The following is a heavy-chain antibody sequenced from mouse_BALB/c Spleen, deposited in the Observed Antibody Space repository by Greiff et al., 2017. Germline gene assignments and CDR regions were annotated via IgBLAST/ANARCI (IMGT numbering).Heavy chain of an antibody. CDR1: GFTFSSFG. V-gene: IGHV5-17*02. CDR3: ARPRNYYGSSFFAY. CDR2: ISSGSSTI. Sequence: VMLVASGGGLVQPGGSRKLSCAASGFTFSSFGMHWVRQAPEKGLEWVAYISSGSSTIYYADTVKGRFTISRDNPKHTLFLQMTRLRSEDTAMYYCARPRNYYGSSFFAYWGQGTLVTVSA. J-gene: IGHJ3*01. D-gene: IGHD1-1*01.